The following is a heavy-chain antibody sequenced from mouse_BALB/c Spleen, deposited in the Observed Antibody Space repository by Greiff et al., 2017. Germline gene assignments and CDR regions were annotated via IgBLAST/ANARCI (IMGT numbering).Heavy chain of an antibody. CDR3: TRVVGNYGYAMDY. D-gene: IGHD2-1*01. J-gene: IGHJ4*01. V-gene: IGHV14-3*02. CDR2: INPSNGGT. Sequence: EVQLQQSGAELVKPGASVKLSCTASGFNIKDTYMYWVKQRPEQGLEWIGEINPSNGGTNFNEKFKSKATLTVDKSSSTAYMQLSSLTSEDSAVYYCTRVVGNYGYAMDYWGQGTSVTVSS. CDR1: GFNIKDTY.